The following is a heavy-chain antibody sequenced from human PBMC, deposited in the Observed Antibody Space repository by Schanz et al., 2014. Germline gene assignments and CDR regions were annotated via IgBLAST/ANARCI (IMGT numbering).Heavy chain of an antibody. CDR3: AREWSSFDY. V-gene: IGHV4-4*07. CDR1: GGSMSSFY. CDR2: ISTSGST. J-gene: IGHJ4*02. Sequence: QVQLQESGPGLVKPSETLSLTCTVSGGSMSSFYWNWIRQPAGKGLEWIGRISTSGSTNYNPSLRGRASMSIGPSKPHFSLRLSSLTAADTAVYYCAREWSSFDYWGQGTLVTVSS. D-gene: IGHD2-8*01.